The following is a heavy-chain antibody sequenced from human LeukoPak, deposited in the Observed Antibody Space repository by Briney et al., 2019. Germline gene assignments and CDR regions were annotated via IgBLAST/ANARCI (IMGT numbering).Heavy chain of an antibody. V-gene: IGHV4-30-2*01. D-gene: IGHD5-12*01. CDR3: ARGYSGYDYVDYSDY. Sequence: SQTLSLTCAVSGGSISSGGYSWSWIRQPPGKGLEWIGYIYHSGSTYYNPSLKSRVTISVDRSKNQFSLKLSSVTAADTAVYYCARGYSGYDYVDYSDYWGQGTLVTVSS. CDR2: IYHSGST. CDR1: GGSISSGGYS. J-gene: IGHJ4*02.